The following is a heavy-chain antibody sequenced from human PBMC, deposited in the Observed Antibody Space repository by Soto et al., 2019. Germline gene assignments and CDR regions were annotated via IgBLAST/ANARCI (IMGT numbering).Heavy chain of an antibody. CDR2: MNPKSRGS. D-gene: IGHD1-7*01. V-gene: IGHV1-2*02. J-gene: IGHJ3*01. Sequence: QVHLVQSGAEVKKPGASVKVSCMASGYNFIAQNIHWVRQAPGLGLEWMGKMNPKSRGSDYAQEVKGRVPVTRDTSTSTVNLELPSLKSADASVYYCARYRNVNSPSEAFDLWGQGTMVIVSS. CDR1: GYNFIAQN. CDR3: ARYRNVNSPSEAFDL.